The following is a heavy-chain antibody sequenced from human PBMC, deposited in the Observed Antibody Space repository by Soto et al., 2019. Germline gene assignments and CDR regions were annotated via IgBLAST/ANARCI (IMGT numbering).Heavy chain of an antibody. CDR2: ISWNSGSI. Sequence: EVQLVESGGGLVQPGRSLRLSCAASGFTFDDYAMHWVRQAPGKGLEWVSGISWNSGSIGYADSVKGRFTISRDNAKTSLYLKMNILRVTDTALYDCAEEAVRGVIITCDAFDMWGQGTMVTVSS. V-gene: IGHV3-9*01. CDR1: GFTFDDYA. CDR3: AEEAVRGVIITCDAFDM. D-gene: IGHD3-10*01. J-gene: IGHJ3*02.